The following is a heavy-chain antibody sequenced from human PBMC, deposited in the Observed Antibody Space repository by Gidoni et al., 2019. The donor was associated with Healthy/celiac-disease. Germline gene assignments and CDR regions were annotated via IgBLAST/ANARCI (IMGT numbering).Heavy chain of an antibody. D-gene: IGHD7-27*01. CDR3: ARSRLPGDDFDY. V-gene: IGHV1-46*01. J-gene: IGHJ4*02. CDR2: INPSGGST. Sequence: VQLVQSGGEVKKPAASVKDSCKASGYTFTSYYMHWARQAPGQGLEWMGIINPSGGSTSYAQKFQGRVTMTRDTSTSTVYMELSSLRSEDTAVYYCARSRLPGDDFDYWGQGTLVTVSS. CDR1: GYTFTSYY.